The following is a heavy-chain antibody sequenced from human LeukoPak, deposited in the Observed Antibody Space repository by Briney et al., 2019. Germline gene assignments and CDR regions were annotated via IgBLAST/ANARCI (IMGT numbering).Heavy chain of an antibody. J-gene: IGHJ4*02. CDR3: AKGSEWLAYFDY. CDR1: GFTFSSYA. Sequence: GGSLRLSCAASGFTFSSYAMSWVRQAPGKGLEWVSAVSGTGGSTYYADSVKGRFTISRDNSKNTLYLQMNSLRADDTAVYYCAKGSEWLAYFDYWGQGTLVTVSS. CDR2: VSGTGGST. D-gene: IGHD6-19*01. V-gene: IGHV3-23*01.